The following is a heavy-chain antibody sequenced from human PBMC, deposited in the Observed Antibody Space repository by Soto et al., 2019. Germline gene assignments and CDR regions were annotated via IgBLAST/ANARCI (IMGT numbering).Heavy chain of an antibody. D-gene: IGHD3-22*01. CDR1: GFTFSSYA. Sequence: PGGSLRLSCAASGFTFSSYAMHWVRQAPGKGLEWVAVISYDGSNKYYADSVKGRFTISRDNSKNTLYLQMNSLRAEDTAVYYCARVSSSGYSYYFDYWGQGTLVTVSS. J-gene: IGHJ4*02. V-gene: IGHV3-30-3*01. CDR3: ARVSSSGYSYYFDY. CDR2: ISYDGSNK.